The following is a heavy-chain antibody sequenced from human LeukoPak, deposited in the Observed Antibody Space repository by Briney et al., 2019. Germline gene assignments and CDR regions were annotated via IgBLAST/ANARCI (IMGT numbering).Heavy chain of an antibody. J-gene: IGHJ5*02. V-gene: IGHV4-34*01. Sequence: SSETLSLTCAVHGASFSGYSWSWVRQPPGKGLEWIGEVNRVGNTIYNPSLKSRVTISIDTSTTQFSLRLTSVTVADTAVYFCARERVVSDYNWFDPWGQGTLVTVFS. CDR1: GASFSGYS. CDR3: ARERVVSDYNWFDP. CDR2: VNRVGNT. D-gene: IGHD6-25*01.